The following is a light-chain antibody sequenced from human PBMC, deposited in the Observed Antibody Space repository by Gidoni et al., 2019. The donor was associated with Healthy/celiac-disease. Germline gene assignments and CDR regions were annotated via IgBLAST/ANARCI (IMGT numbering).Light chain of an antibody. Sequence: DIQMTQSPSSLSASVGDRVTITCRASQSISSYLNWYQQKPGKAPKLLIYAASSLQSGVPARFSGSGSGTDFTLTISSLQSEDFAIYYCQQSYSTPPFTFGGGTKVEIK. CDR3: QQSYSTPPFT. CDR2: AAS. CDR1: QSISSY. V-gene: IGKV1-39*01. J-gene: IGKJ4*01.